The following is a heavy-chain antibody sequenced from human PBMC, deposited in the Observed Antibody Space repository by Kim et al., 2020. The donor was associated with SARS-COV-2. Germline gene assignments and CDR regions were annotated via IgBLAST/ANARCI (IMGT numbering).Heavy chain of an antibody. J-gene: IGHJ5*02. V-gene: IGHV4-59*01. D-gene: IGHD2-15*01. CDR3: AREVVVAATRDWYNWFDP. Sequence: KGRVTLTVDTSKNQFSLKLSSVTAADTAVYYCAREVVVAATRDWYNWFDPWGQGTLVTVSS.